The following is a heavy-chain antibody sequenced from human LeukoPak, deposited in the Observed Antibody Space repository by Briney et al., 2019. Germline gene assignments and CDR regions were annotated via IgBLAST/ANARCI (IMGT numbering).Heavy chain of an antibody. Sequence: GESLRISCKGSGYSFTSYWICWVRQMPGKGLEWMGRIDPSDSYTNYSPSFQGHVTISADKSISTAYLQWSSLKASDTAMYYCARHDWDYGGNSGYYGMDVWGQGTTVTVSS. J-gene: IGHJ6*02. V-gene: IGHV5-10-1*01. CDR3: ARHDWDYGGNSGYYGMDV. CDR2: IDPSDSYT. CDR1: GYSFTSYW. D-gene: IGHD4-23*01.